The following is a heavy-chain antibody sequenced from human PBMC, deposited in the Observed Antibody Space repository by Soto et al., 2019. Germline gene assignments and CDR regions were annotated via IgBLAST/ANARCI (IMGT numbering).Heavy chain of an antibody. Sequence: GGSLRISCAASGFIFDDYAMHWVRQVPGKGLEWVLGITWNSGKVVYADSVKGRFTISRDNAKNSLYLQMNSLRSDDTAVYYCVKDFPFCRDTCFPSYSVYGMDVWGQGATVTVSS. V-gene: IGHV3-9*01. CDR3: VKDFPFCRDTCFPSYSVYGMDV. CDR2: ITWNSGKV. J-gene: IGHJ6*02. CDR1: GFIFDDYA. D-gene: IGHD2-15*01.